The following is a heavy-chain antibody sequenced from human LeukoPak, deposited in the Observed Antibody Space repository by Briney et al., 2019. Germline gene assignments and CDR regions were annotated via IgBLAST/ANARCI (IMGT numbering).Heavy chain of an antibody. CDR1: GGSISSYY. V-gene: IGHV4-59*12. CDR2: IYYSGST. J-gene: IGHJ4*02. Sequence: SETLSLTCTVSGGSISSYYWSWIRQPPGKGLEWIGYIYYSGSTNYNPSLKSRATISVDKSKNQFSLKLNSVTAADTAVYYCARKDYGSGSFSRSFDSWGQGTLVTVSS. CDR3: ARKDYGSGSFSRSFDS. D-gene: IGHD3-10*01.